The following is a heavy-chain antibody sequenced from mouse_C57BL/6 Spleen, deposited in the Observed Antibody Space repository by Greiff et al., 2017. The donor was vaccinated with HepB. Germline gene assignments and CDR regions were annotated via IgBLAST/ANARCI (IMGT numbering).Heavy chain of an antibody. D-gene: IGHD2-5*01. V-gene: IGHV1-81*01. CDR1: GYTFTSYG. Sequence: QVQLKQSGAELARPGASVKLSCKASGYTFTSYGISWVKQRTGQGLEWIGEIYPRSGNTYYNEKFKGKATLTADKSSSTAYMELRSLTSEDSAVYFCGRSNYERFAYWGQGTLVTVSA. J-gene: IGHJ3*01. CDR3: GRSNYERFAY. CDR2: IYPRSGNT.